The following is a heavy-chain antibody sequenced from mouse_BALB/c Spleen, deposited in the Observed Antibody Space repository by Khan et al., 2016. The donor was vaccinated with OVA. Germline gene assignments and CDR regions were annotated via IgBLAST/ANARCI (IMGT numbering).Heavy chain of an antibody. CDR2: INPNTDNI. J-gene: IGHJ3*01. CDR3: ARITYYDGSY. D-gene: IGHD2-4*01. Sequence: VQLQQSGPDLVKPGASVKISCKASGYSFTLYYMSWVKQSHGKSLEWIGRINPNTDNINYNQEFKGKAMLTVDKSSNTAYMELRSLTAEDTAVYYCARITYYDGSYWGQGTLVTVSA. V-gene: IGHV1-18*01. CDR1: GYSFTLYY.